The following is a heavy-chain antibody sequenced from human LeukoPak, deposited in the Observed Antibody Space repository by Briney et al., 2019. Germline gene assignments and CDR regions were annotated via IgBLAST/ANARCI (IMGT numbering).Heavy chain of an antibody. CDR2: ISSSSSYI. CDR3: AKERSSGWPFDF. CDR1: GFTFSSYS. Sequence: PGGSLRLSCAASGFTFSSYSMNWVRQAPGKGREWVSSISSSSSYIYYADSVKGRFTISRDNAKNSLYLQMNSLRAEDTAVYYCAKERSSGWPFDFWGQGTLVTVSS. J-gene: IGHJ4*02. D-gene: IGHD6-19*01. V-gene: IGHV3-21*01.